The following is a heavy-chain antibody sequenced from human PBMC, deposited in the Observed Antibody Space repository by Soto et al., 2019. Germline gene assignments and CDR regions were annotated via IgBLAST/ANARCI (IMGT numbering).Heavy chain of an antibody. Sequence: EVQVLESGGGSVQPGGSLRLSCAASGFTFSNFAMSWVRHAPGKGLEWVSEITGSTGTTYYADSVKGRFIISRDNSKNTVHLQMNSLRAEDTAVEYFAKYTSSSPYYMDVCCERATGTDS. J-gene: IGHJ6*03. CDR2: ITGSTGTT. CDR3: AKYTSSSPYYMDV. D-gene: IGHD6-13*01. V-gene: IGHV3-23*01. CDR1: GFTFSNFA.